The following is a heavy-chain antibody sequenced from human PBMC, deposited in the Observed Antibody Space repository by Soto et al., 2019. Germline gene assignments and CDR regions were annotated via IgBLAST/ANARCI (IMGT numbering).Heavy chain of an antibody. J-gene: IGHJ6*02. Sequence: ASVKVSCKASGYTFTSYYMHWVRQAPGQGLEWMGIINPSGGSTSYAQKLQGRVTMTRDTSTSTVYMELSSLRSEDTAVYYCARDLGYCSSTSCYHWYGMDVWGQGTTVTVSS. V-gene: IGHV1-46*01. CDR3: ARDLGYCSSTSCYHWYGMDV. CDR2: INPSGGST. CDR1: GYTFTSYY. D-gene: IGHD2-2*01.